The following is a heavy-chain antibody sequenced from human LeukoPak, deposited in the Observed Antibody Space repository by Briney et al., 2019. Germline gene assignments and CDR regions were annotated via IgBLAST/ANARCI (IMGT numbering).Heavy chain of an antibody. V-gene: IGHV4-39*07. Sequence: PSETLSLTCTVSGGSISSSSYYWGWIRQPPGKGLEWIGSVYYSGSTYYNPSLKSRVTISVDTSKNQFSLKLSSVTAADTAVYYCARDPDGLSVTTHNWFDPWGQGTLVTVSS. J-gene: IGHJ5*02. CDR3: ARDPDGLSVTTHNWFDP. CDR2: VYYSGST. D-gene: IGHD4-17*01. CDR1: GGSISSSSYY.